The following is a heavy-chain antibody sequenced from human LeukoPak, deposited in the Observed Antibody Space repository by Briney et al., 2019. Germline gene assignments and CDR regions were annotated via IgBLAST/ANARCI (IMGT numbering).Heavy chain of an antibody. J-gene: IGHJ6*03. CDR1: GASISDSLYY. Sequence: SETLSLTCTVSGASISDSLYYWGWIRQPPGKGLEWIGSMFYSGKTFYNPSLKSRVTISVDTSKNQFSLKLSSVTAADTAVYYCARTTMVRGTYYMDVWGKGTTVTISS. CDR2: MFYSGKT. V-gene: IGHV4-39*07. CDR3: ARTTMVRGTYYMDV. D-gene: IGHD3-10*01.